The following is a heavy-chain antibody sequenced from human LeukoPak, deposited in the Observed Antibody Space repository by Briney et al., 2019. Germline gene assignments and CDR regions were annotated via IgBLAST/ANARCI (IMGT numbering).Heavy chain of an antibody. V-gene: IGHV3-21*01. J-gene: IGHJ4*02. CDR2: ISKSGYI. CDR1: GFTFSYYT. Sequence: GGSLRLSCAASGFTFSYYTMNWVRQAPGKGLEWVSSISKSGYIVYAESVRGRFTTSRDNAKDSLYLQMDSLRAEDTAMYYCARDGPLGRSDHYAYESWGQGTLVTVSS. D-gene: IGHD3-16*01. CDR3: ARDGPLGRSDHYAYES.